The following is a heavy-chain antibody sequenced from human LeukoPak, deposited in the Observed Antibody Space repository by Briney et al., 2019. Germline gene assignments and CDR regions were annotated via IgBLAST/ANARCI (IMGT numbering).Heavy chain of an antibody. Sequence: GGSLRLSCGVSGITLSNYGMSWVRQAPGKGLEWVAGLSGSAGGTNYADSVKGRFTISRDNSKNTVYLQMNSLRAEDAAVYYCGKTTVGYSSGRYPGWPVDYWGQGTLVTVSS. J-gene: IGHJ4*02. CDR2: LSGSAGGT. CDR3: GKTTVGYSSGRYPGWPVDY. CDR1: GITLSNYG. D-gene: IGHD6-19*01. V-gene: IGHV3-23*01.